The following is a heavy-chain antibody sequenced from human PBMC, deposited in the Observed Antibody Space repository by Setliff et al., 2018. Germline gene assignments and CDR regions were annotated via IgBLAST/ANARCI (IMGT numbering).Heavy chain of an antibody. CDR1: GFTFSSYS. Sequence: GESLKISCAASGFTFSSYSMNWVRQAPGKGLEWVSYISSSSSTIYYADSVKGRFTISRDNAKNTLDLQMNSLRAEDSAMYYCARDGGEYWGQGTLVTVSS. CDR3: ARDGGEY. D-gene: IGHD3-16*01. J-gene: IGHJ4*02. CDR2: ISSSSSTI. V-gene: IGHV3-48*01.